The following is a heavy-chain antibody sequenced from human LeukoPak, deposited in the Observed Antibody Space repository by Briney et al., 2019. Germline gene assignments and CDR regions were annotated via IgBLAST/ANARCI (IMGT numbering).Heavy chain of an antibody. CDR1: GFTFSSYA. Sequence: KSGGTLRLSCTASGFTFSSYAMSWVRQAPGKGLEWVSAISGSGGSTYYADSVKGRFTISRDNSKNTLYLQMNSLRAEDTAVYYCAKGGDSGQELDYYYYMDVWGKGTTVTVSS. J-gene: IGHJ6*03. V-gene: IGHV3-23*01. CDR3: AKGGDSGQELDYYYYMDV. D-gene: IGHD5-12*01. CDR2: ISGSGGST.